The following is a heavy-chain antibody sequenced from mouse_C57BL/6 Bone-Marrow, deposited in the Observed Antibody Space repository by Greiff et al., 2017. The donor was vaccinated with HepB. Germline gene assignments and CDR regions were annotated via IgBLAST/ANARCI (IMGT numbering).Heavy chain of an antibody. V-gene: IGHV14-4*01. D-gene: IGHD2-5*01. CDR2: IDPENGDT. CDR1: GFNIKDDY. Sequence: EVQLVESGAELVRPGASVKLSCTASGFNIKDDYMHWVKQRPEQGLEWIGWIDPENGDTEYASKFQGKATITADTSSNTAYMQLSSLTSEDSAVYYCARWNSNFTLYYFDYWGQGTTLTVSS. J-gene: IGHJ2*01. CDR3: ARWNSNFTLYYFDY.